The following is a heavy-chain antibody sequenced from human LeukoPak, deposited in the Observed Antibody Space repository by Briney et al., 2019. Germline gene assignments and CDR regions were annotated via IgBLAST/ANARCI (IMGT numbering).Heavy chain of an antibody. D-gene: IGHD3-10*01. Sequence: ASVKVSRKASGFTFTSYAINWVRQATGQGLEWMGWMNLDSGNTAYAQKFQGRVTLTTNTSISTAYMELNSLRSEDTAVYYCASQYYYDSATSWFDPWGQGTLVTVSS. CDR3: ASQYYYDSATSWFDP. CDR2: MNLDSGNT. J-gene: IGHJ5*02. V-gene: IGHV1-8*01. CDR1: GFTFTSYA.